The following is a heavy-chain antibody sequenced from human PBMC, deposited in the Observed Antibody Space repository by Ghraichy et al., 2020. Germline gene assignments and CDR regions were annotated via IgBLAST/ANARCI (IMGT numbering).Heavy chain of an antibody. Sequence: GGSLRLSCEASGFTFGDDYMDWVRQAPGKGLEWVALIRNKGESYTTEYAASVKVRFTISRDDSQNSLSLQMNNLKTEDTALYYCASIRQDRAFDSWGQGAMVPVSS. CDR1: GFTFGDDY. V-gene: IGHV3-72*01. J-gene: IGHJ3*02. CDR3: ASIRQDRAFDS. CDR2: IRNKGESYTT. D-gene: IGHD2-15*01.